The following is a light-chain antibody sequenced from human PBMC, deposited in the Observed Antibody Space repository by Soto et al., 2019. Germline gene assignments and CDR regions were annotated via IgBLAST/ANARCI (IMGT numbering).Light chain of an antibody. CDR2: EVN. J-gene: IGLJ1*01. CDR1: SSDVGGYDF. Sequence: QSVLTQPPSASGSPGQSVTISCTETSSDVGGYDFVSWYQQYPGKVPKLMVYEVNKRPSGVPDRFSGSKSGNTASLTVSGLQAEDEADYYCTSYAGGNNVFGTGTKLTVL. CDR3: TSYAGGNNV. V-gene: IGLV2-8*01.